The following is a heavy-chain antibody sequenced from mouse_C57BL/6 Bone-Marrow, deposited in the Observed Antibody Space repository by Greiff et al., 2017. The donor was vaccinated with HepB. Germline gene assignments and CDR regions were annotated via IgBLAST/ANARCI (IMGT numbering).Heavy chain of an antibody. Sequence: EVQLQQSGTELVRPGASVKLSCTASGFNIKDDYMHWVKQRPEQGLEWIGWIDPENGDTEYASKFQGKATITADTSSNTAYLQLSSLTSEDTAVYYCTTGGFAYWGQGTLVTVSA. CDR1: GFNIKDDY. CDR3: TTGGFAY. CDR2: IDPENGDT. V-gene: IGHV14-4*01. J-gene: IGHJ3*01.